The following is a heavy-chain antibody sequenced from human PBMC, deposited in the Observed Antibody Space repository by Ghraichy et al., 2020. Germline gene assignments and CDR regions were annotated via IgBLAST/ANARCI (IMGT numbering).Heavy chain of an antibody. D-gene: IGHD6-13*01. CDR1: GGSISSYY. CDR2: IYYSGST. J-gene: IGHJ4*02. V-gene: IGHV4-59*08. Sequence: SETLSLTCTVSGGSISSYYWSWIRQPPGKGLEWIGYIYYSGSTNYNPSLKSRVTISVDTSKNQFSLKLSSVTAADTAVYYCATAGYSSSSRPFDYWGQGTLVTVSS. CDR3: ATAGYSSSSRPFDY.